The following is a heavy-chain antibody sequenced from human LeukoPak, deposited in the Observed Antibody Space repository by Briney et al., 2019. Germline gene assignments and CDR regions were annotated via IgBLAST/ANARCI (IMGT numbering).Heavy chain of an antibody. J-gene: IGHJ3*02. Sequence: GGSLRLSCAASGFTFSNYAMSWVRQAPGKGLEWVSAISGSGDNTYYADSVKGRFTVSRDNSKNTLYVQMNSLRAEDTAVYYCATGDYGAFDIWGQGTMVTVSS. V-gene: IGHV3-23*01. CDR2: ISGSGDNT. D-gene: IGHD4-17*01. CDR3: ATGDYGAFDI. CDR1: GFTFSNYA.